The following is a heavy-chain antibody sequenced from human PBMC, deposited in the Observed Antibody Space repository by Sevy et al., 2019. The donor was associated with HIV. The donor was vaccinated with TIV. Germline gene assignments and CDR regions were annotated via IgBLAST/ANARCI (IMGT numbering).Heavy chain of an antibody. CDR2: ISGSDGRT. V-gene: IGHV3-23*01. CDR1: GFTFSSYA. CDR3: VREDCIHTGCHSLADF. D-gene: IGHD2-15*01. J-gene: IGHJ5*01. Sequence: GGSLRLSCAASGFTFSSYAMSWVRQTPGKGLEWVSAISGSDGRTYYIDSVKGRFTITRDNSKNTVDLQMSSLRADDTAFYYCVREDCIHTGCHSLADFWGHGTLVTVSS.